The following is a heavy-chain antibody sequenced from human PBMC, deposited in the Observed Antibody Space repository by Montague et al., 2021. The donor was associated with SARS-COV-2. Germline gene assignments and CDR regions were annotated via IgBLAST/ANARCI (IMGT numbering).Heavy chain of an antibody. CDR2: IYSGGST. Sequence: SLRLSCAASGFTVSSNYMSWVRQAPGKGLEWVSVIYSGGSTYYADSVKGRFTISRHNSKNTLYLQMNSLRAEETAVYYCAREGQIGWYDPWYYYGMDVWGQGTTVTVSS. CDR3: AREGQIGWYDPWYYYGMDV. D-gene: IGHD6-19*01. J-gene: IGHJ6*02. V-gene: IGHV3-53*04. CDR1: GFTVSSNY.